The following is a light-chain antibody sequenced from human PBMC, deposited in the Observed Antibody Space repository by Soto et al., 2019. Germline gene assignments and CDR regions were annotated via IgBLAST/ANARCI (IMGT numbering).Light chain of an antibody. Sequence: EIVLTQSPGTLSLSPGERATLSCRASQSVSSSYLAWYQQKPGQAPRLLICGASSRATGIPDRFSGSGSGTDFTLTISRLEPEDFAVYYCQQYGSSPRFGQGTKVEIK. J-gene: IGKJ1*01. CDR3: QQYGSSPR. V-gene: IGKV3-20*01. CDR1: QSVSSSY. CDR2: GAS.